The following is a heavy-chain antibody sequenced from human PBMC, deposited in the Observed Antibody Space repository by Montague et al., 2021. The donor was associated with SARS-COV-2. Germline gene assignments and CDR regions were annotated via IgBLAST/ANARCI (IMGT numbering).Heavy chain of an antibody. CDR3: ARVFPKWLQFDPYFDY. J-gene: IGHJ4*02. CDR2: IYYSGST. CDR1: GGSSSSYY. Sequence: SETLSLTCTVSGGSSSSYYWSWIRQPPGKGLEWIGYIYYSGSTNYNPSLKIRVTISVDTSKNQFSLKLSSVTAADTAAYYCARVFPKWLQFDPYFDYWGQGTLVAVSS. D-gene: IGHD5-24*01. V-gene: IGHV4-59*01.